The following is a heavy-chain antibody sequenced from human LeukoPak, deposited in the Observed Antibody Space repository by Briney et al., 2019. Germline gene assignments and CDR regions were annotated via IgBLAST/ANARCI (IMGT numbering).Heavy chain of an antibody. D-gene: IGHD1-26*01. Sequence: SETLSLTCTVSGYSISSGYYWGWIRQPPGKGLEWIGSIYHSGSTYYNPSLKSRVTISVDTSKNQFSLKLSSVTAADTAVYYCAKDRLGAMMYFDFWGQGTLVTVSS. CDR1: GYSISSGYY. CDR3: AKDRLGAMMYFDF. CDR2: IYHSGST. V-gene: IGHV4-38-2*02. J-gene: IGHJ4*02.